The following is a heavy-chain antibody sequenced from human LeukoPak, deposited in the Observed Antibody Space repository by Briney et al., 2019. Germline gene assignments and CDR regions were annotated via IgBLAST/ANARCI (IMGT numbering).Heavy chain of an antibody. Sequence: GGSLRLSCAASGFTFSSYSMNWVRQAPGKGLEWVSYISSRSSTIYYADSVKGRFTISRDNAKNSLYLQMNSLRDEDTAVYYCARGEAKDTAMVRYYYYGMDVWGQGTTVTVSS. CDR1: GFTFSSYS. CDR2: ISSRSSTI. V-gene: IGHV3-48*02. D-gene: IGHD5-18*01. J-gene: IGHJ6*02. CDR3: ARGEAKDTAMVRYYYYGMDV.